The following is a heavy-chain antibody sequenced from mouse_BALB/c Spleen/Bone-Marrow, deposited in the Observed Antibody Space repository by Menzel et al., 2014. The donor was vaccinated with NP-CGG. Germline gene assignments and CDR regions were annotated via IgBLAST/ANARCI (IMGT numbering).Heavy chain of an antibody. J-gene: IGHJ4*01. CDR3: ARFPMDY. CDR2: IKNKTYGYTT. V-gene: IGHV7-3*02. CDR1: GFTFTDYY. Sequence: VQLQQSGGGLVQPGGSLRLSCTTSGFTFTDYYMSWVRQPPGKALEWLAFIKNKTYGYTTEYSASVRGRFTISRDNSQSILYLQMNALRAEDSATYYCARFPMDYWGQGTSITDSS.